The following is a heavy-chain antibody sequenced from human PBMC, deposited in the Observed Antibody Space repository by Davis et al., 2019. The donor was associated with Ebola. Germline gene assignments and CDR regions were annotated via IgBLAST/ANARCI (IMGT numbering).Heavy chain of an antibody. D-gene: IGHD3-3*01. J-gene: IGHJ4*02. CDR2: ISSNGGST. CDR3: ARLFGVIPVFDY. V-gene: IGHV3-64*01. Sequence: GESLKISCAASGFTFSSYAMHWVRQAPGKGLEYVSAISSNGGSTYYANSVKGRFTVSRDNAKNSLYLEMNSLRDEDTAVYYCARLFGVIPVFDYWGQGTLVTVSS. CDR1: GFTFSSYA.